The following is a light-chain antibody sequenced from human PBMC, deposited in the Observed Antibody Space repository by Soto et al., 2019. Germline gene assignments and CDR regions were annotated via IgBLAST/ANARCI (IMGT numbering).Light chain of an antibody. J-gene: IGLJ1*01. V-gene: IGLV2-14*01. CDR1: RSDVGGYNY. CDR3: SSYTSSTTPYV. Sequence: QSVLTQPASVSGSPGQSITISCTGTRSDVGGYNYVSWYQQHPGKAPKLMIYDVTNRPSGVSNRFSGSKSGNTASLTISGLQADDEADYYCSSYTSSTTPYVFGAGTKVTVL. CDR2: DVT.